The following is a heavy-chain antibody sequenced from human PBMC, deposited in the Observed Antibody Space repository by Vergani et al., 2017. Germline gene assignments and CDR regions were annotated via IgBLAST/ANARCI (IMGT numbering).Heavy chain of an antibody. Sequence: QVQLVQSGAEVKKPGASVKVSCKASGYTFTSYYMHWVRQAPGQGLEWMGWINPNSGGTNYAQKFQGRVTMTRDTSSSTAYMELSMLRSDDTAVYYCARVGGIAAAYFDYWGQGTLVTVSS. CDR1: GYTFTSYY. V-gene: IGHV1-2*02. D-gene: IGHD6-13*01. CDR2: INPNSGGT. CDR3: ARVGGIAAAYFDY. J-gene: IGHJ4*02.